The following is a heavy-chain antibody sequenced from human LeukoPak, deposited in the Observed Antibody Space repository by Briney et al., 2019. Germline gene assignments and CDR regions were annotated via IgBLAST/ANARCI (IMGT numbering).Heavy chain of an antibody. Sequence: PSETLSLTCTVSGGSISSSSYYWGWIRQPPGKGLEWIGSIYYSGSTYYNPSLKSRVTISVDTSKNQFSLKLSSVTAADTAVYYCARQEGSWPPPNYYYYYGMDVWGQGTTVTVSS. CDR1: GGSISSSSYY. J-gene: IGHJ6*02. V-gene: IGHV4-39*01. D-gene: IGHD6-13*01. CDR2: IYYSGST. CDR3: ARQEGSWPPPNYYYYYGMDV.